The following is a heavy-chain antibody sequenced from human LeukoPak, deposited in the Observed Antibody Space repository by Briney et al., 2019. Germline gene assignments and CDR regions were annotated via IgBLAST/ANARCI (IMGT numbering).Heavy chain of an antibody. CDR1: GYSFSSYS. CDR3: ARDPLYKKSGPGDY. V-gene: IGHV1-18*01. D-gene: IGHD3-3*01. CDR2: ISAYSGNT. J-gene: IGHJ4*02. Sequence: ASVKVSCKASGYSFSSYSISWVRQAPGQGLEWMGWISAYSGNTNYAHKLQGRVTMTTDTSTSTAYMELRSLRSDDTAVYYCARDPLYKKSGPGDYWGQGTLVTVSS.